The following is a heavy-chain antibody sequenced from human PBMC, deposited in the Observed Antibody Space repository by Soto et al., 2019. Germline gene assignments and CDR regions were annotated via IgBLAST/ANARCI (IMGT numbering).Heavy chain of an antibody. CDR3: ARWGNWKVADN. J-gene: IGHJ4*02. Sequence: PGGSLRLSCAASGFTFGSHGMHWVRQAPDKGLEWVAVIWYDGSNKYYADSVKGRFTISRDNSNNMLYLEMNSLRAEDTAVYYCARWGNWKVADNWGQGTLVTVTS. CDR1: GFTFGSHG. V-gene: IGHV3-33*01. D-gene: IGHD3-16*01. CDR2: IWYDGSNK.